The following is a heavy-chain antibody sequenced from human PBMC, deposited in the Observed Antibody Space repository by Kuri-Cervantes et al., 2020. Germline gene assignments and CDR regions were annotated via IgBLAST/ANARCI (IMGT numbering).Heavy chain of an antibody. CDR1: GFTFSSYW. D-gene: IGHD2-8*01. CDR3: TLGCTHLCPIDY. CDR2: IKQDGSEK. J-gene: IGHJ4*02. Sequence: GESLKISCAASGFTFSSYWMSWVRQAPGKGLEWVANIKQDGSEKYYVDSAKGRFTISRDNAKNSLYLQMNSLRAEDTAVYYCTLGCTHLCPIDYWGQGTLVTVSS. V-gene: IGHV3-7*01.